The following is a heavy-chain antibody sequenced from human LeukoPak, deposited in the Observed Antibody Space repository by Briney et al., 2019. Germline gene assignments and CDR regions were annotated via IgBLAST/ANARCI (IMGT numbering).Heavy chain of an antibody. CDR1: GGSISSGDYY. J-gene: IGHJ3*02. CDR3: ARHSYYYDSSGYSSAFDI. Sequence: SETLSLTCTVSGGSISSGDYYWSWIRQPPGKGLEWIGYIYYSGSTNYNPSLKSRVTISVDTSKNQFSLKLSSVTAADTAVYYCARHSYYYDSSGYSSAFDIWGQGTMVTVSS. D-gene: IGHD3-22*01. CDR2: IYYSGST. V-gene: IGHV4-61*08.